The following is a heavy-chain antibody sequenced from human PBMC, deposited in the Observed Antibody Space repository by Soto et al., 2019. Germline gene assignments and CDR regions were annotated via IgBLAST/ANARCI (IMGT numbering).Heavy chain of an antibody. V-gene: IGHV3-21*01. Sequence: KPGGSLRLSCAASGFTFTRYSMNWVRQAPGKGLEWVSSISSTTNYIYYADSMKGRFTVSRDNAKNSVYLEMNSLSAEDTAVYYCVRESEDLTSNFDYWGQGTLVTVSS. CDR1: GFTFTRYS. CDR2: ISSTTNYI. J-gene: IGHJ4*02. CDR3: VRESEDLTSNFDY.